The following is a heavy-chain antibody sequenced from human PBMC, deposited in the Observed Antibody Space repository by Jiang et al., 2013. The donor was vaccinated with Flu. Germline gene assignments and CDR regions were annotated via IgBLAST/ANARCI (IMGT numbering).Heavy chain of an antibody. Sequence: GAEVKKPGSSVKVSCKASGGTFSGYAIGWVRQAPGQGLEWVGGIIPVFGTTNYAQKFHGRVAITADESTNTAYLDLSSLKSEDTAVYYCARSPSRTSWGFYYFHMDVWGKGTTVSVSS. CDR3: ARSPSRTSWGFYYFHMDV. D-gene: IGHD2-2*01. CDR2: IIPVFGTT. J-gene: IGHJ6*03. V-gene: IGHV1-69*01. CDR1: GGTFSGYA.